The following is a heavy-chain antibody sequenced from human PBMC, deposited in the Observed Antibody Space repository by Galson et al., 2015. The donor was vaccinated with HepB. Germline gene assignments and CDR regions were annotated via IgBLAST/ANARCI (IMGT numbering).Heavy chain of an antibody. CDR2: ITASGGDT. CDR3: AKRSASGAYYYS. V-gene: IGHV3-23*01. D-gene: IGHD3-10*01. Sequence: SLRLSCAASGFTFNNYGMAWVRQAPGKGPEWVSTITASGGDTSYAGSVKGRFTTSRDNSKNMFFLQMNSLRAEDSAEYYCAKRSASGAYYYSWGQGTLVTVSS. J-gene: IGHJ4*02. CDR1: GFTFNNYG.